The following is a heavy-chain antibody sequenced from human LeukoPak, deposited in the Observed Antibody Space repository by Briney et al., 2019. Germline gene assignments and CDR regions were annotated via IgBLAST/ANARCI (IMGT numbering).Heavy chain of an antibody. V-gene: IGHV3-48*04. CDR3: ARWRLQQSEFDL. D-gene: IGHD1/OR15-1a*01. Sequence: GGSLRLSCAASGFTFNTYTMNWVRQAPGKGLEWVSYISGSSGIIDYADSVRGRFTIPRDNAKNSLYLQMNSLRAEDTALYYCARWRLQQSEFDLWGQGTLATVSS. CDR2: ISGSSGII. CDR1: GFTFNTYT. J-gene: IGHJ4*02.